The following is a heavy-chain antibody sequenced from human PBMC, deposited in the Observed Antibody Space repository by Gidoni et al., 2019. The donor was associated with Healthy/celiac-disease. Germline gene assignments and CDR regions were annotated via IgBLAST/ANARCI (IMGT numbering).Heavy chain of an antibody. Sequence: QLQLQESGTGLVKPSETLSLTCTVSGGSISSSSYYWGWLRQPPGKGLEWIGSIYYRGSTYYTPSLKSRVTISVDTSKNQFSLKLSSVTAADTAVYYCARQTSRARGPGPSGGDVWGHGTTVTVSS. V-gene: IGHV4-39*01. CDR1: GGSISSSSYY. D-gene: IGHD6-25*01. CDR3: ARQTSRARGPGPSGGDV. CDR2: IYYRGST. J-gene: IGHJ6*02.